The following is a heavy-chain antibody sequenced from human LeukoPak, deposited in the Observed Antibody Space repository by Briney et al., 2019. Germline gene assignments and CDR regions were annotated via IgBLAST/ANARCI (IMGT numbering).Heavy chain of an antibody. Sequence: GGSLRLSCAASGFTFSSYAMSWVRQAPGKGLEWVSAISGSGGSTYYADSVKGRFTISRDNSKNTLYLQMNSLRAEDTAVYYCARGRHYYDSSGSPDYWGQGTLVTVSS. CDR2: ISGSGGST. V-gene: IGHV3-23*01. CDR1: GFTFSSYA. J-gene: IGHJ4*02. D-gene: IGHD3-22*01. CDR3: ARGRHYYDSSGSPDY.